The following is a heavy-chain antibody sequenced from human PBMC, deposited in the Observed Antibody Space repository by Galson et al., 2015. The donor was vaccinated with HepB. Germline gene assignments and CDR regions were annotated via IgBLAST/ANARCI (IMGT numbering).Heavy chain of an antibody. D-gene: IGHD3-22*01. CDR2: IDSDGNTT. CDR3: ARDSDHYDSSGSFDY. Sequence: SLRLSCAASGFIFDDYTMQWVRQAPGKGLEWVSLIDSDGNTTYYADPVQGRFTISRDNSKDSLFLDMNSLRTEDTAVYYCARDSDHYDSSGSFDYWGQGTLVTVST. V-gene: IGHV3-43*01. CDR1: GFIFDDYT. J-gene: IGHJ4*02.